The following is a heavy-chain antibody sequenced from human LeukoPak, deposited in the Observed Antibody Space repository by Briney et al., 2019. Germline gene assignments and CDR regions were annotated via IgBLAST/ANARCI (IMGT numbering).Heavy chain of an antibody. Sequence: GGSLRLSCAASGFIFNTYWMSWVRQAPGKGLEWVANINEDGDVTYYVDSVKGRFTISRDNARNSLYLQMNSLRVEDTAVYYCAGERHTAASYDGYDPWGQGTLVAVS. CDR1: GFIFNTYW. CDR2: INEDGDVT. J-gene: IGHJ5*02. D-gene: IGHD2-21*02. V-gene: IGHV3-7*01. CDR3: AGERHTAASYDGYDP.